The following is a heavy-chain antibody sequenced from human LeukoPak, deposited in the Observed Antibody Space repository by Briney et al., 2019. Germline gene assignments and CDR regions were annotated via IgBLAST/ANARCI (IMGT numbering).Heavy chain of an antibody. D-gene: IGHD2-15*01. CDR3: ARHTGPSVVVVAGLDY. Sequence: SETLSLTCTVSGGSLTSYYWSWIRQPPGKGLEGIGFIYYNGSTKYNSSLKSRVTISVDTSKNQFSLRLSSVTAADTAIYYCARHTGPSVVVVAGLDYWGQGALVTVSS. J-gene: IGHJ4*02. CDR2: IYYNGST. CDR1: GGSLTSYY. V-gene: IGHV4-59*08.